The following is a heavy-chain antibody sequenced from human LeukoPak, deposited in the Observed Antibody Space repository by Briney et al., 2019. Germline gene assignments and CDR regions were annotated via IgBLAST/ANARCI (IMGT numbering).Heavy chain of an antibody. V-gene: IGHV1-8*01. D-gene: IGHD4-23*01. CDR1: GYTFTSYE. CDR2: TNPNSGNT. J-gene: IGHJ4*02. CDR3: ARSGHGGIDY. Sequence: ASVKVSCKASGYTFTSYEINWVRQATGQGLEWMGWTNPNSGNTGYAQKFQGRVTMTRNTSISTAYMELSSLRSDDTAVYCCARSGHGGIDYWGQGTLVTVSS.